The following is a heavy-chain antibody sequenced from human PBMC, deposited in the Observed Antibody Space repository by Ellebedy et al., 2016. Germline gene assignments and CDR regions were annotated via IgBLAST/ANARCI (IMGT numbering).Heavy chain of an antibody. V-gene: IGHV3-13*01. J-gene: IGHJ3*02. CDR2: IGTAGDI. CDR3: ARRADSSDAFDI. CDR1: GFTFSSYD. D-gene: IGHD3-22*01. Sequence: GESLKISXAASGFTFSSYDMHWVRQATGKGLEWVSAIGTAGDIYYPGSVKGRFTISRGNAKNSLYLQMNSLRAGDTAVYYCARRADSSDAFDIWGQGTMVTVSS.